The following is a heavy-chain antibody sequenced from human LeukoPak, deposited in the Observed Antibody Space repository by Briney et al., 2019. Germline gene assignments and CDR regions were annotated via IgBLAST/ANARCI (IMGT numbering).Heavy chain of an antibody. CDR2: IYYSGST. Sequence: PSETLSLTCTVSGGYISSYYWSWIRQPPGKGLEWIGYIYYSGSTNYNPSLKSRVTISVDTSKNQFSLKLSSVTAADTAVYYCARGPLPSGQGDYWGQGTLVTVSS. V-gene: IGHV4-59*01. D-gene: IGHD6-25*01. CDR1: GGYISSYY. J-gene: IGHJ4*02. CDR3: ARGPLPSGQGDY.